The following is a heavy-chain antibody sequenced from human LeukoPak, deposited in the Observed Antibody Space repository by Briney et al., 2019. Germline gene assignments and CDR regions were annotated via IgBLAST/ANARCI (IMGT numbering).Heavy chain of an antibody. CDR3: ARKEWVPYYFDY. Sequence: SETLSLTCTVSGGSISSGSYYWSWIRQPAGKGLEWIGRIYTSGSTSYNPSLKSRVTILVDTSKNQFSLKLSSVTAADTAVYYCARKEWVPYYFDYWGQGTLVTVSS. CDR2: IYTSGST. D-gene: IGHD3-3*01. V-gene: IGHV4-61*02. CDR1: GGSISSGSYY. J-gene: IGHJ4*02.